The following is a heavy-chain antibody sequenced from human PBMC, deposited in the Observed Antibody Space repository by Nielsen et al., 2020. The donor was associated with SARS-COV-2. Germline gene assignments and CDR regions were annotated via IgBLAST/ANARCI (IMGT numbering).Heavy chain of an antibody. Sequence: GESLKISCAASGFTFTSYVMHWVRQAPGKGLEWVAVISYDGRNKYYADSVKGRFTVSRDNSKNTLYLQMNSLRAEDTAVYYCARGTSYLKAPGIAARGYAFDIWGQGTMVTVSS. CDR3: ARGTSYLKAPGIAARGYAFDI. V-gene: IGHV3-30*03. J-gene: IGHJ3*02. D-gene: IGHD6-6*01. CDR1: GFTFTSYV. CDR2: ISYDGRNK.